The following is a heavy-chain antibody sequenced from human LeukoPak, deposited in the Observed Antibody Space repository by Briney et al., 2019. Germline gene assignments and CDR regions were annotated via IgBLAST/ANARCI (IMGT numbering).Heavy chain of an antibody. CDR1: GYTFTGYY. Sequence: ASVKVSCKASGYTFTGYYMHWVRRAPGQGLEWMGWINPNSGGTNYAQKFQGRVTMTRDTSISTAYMELSRLRSDDTAVYYCARDRAYYYGSGLPDYWGQGTLVTVSS. CDR2: INPNSGGT. CDR3: ARDRAYYYGSGLPDY. D-gene: IGHD3-10*01. J-gene: IGHJ4*02. V-gene: IGHV1-2*02.